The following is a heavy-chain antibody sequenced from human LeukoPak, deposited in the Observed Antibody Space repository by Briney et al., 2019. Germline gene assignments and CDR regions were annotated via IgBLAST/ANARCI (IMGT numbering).Heavy chain of an antibody. CDR1: GDSISSYY. Sequence: KASETLSLTCTVSGDSISSYYWSWLRQPPGKGLEWIGYIYYSGTTNYSPSLKSRVTISVDTSKNQFSLKLSSVTAADTAVYYCARDVYHFWSGFDYWGQGTLVTVSS. D-gene: IGHD3-3*01. V-gene: IGHV4-59*01. CDR3: ARDVYHFWSGFDY. J-gene: IGHJ4*02. CDR2: IYYSGTT.